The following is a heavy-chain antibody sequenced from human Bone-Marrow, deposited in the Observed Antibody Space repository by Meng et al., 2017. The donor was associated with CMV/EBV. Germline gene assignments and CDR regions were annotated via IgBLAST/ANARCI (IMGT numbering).Heavy chain of an antibody. CDR3: ARMCGAGYNYFSFVSADAFDT. CDR2: INPNSGGT. D-gene: IGHD5-24*01. CDR1: GYTFTGYY. V-gene: IGHV1-2*02. Sequence: ASVKVSCQPSGYTFTGYYMHCVRQAPGEGLEWMGWINPNSGGTNYAQKFQGRVTMTRDTSIRTAYMELSRLRSDDTAVDYCARMCGAGYNYFSFVSADAFDTWGQGTMVTVSS. J-gene: IGHJ3*02.